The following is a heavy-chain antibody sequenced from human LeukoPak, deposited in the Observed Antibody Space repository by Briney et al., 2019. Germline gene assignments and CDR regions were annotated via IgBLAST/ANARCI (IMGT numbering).Heavy chain of an antibody. CDR2: IEYDGSDK. D-gene: IGHD7-27*01. CDR1: GFTFSQNG. CDR3: ARGGGTGEFDF. V-gene: IGHV3-30*12. Sequence: PGGSLRLSCAASGFTFSQNGMHWVRQAPGKGLEWMAFIEYDGSDKYFADSVKGRFTISRDDAKNTLYLQMNSLRAEDTAVYYCARGGGTGEFDFWGQGILVTVSS. J-gene: IGHJ4*02.